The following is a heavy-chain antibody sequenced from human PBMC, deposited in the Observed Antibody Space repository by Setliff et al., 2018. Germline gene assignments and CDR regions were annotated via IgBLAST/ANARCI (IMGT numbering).Heavy chain of an antibody. CDR1: GFTFSSYG. CDR2: ISYDGSNK. V-gene: IGHV3-30*18. D-gene: IGHD3-10*01. CDR3: AKDLGSTLWFGELLSTDAFDI. J-gene: IGHJ3*02. Sequence: GGSLRLSCAASGFTFSSYGMHWVRQAPGKGLEWVAVISYDGSNKYYADSVKGRFTISRDNSKNTLYLQMNSLRAEDTAVYYCAKDLGSTLWFGELLSTDAFDIWGQGTMVTV.